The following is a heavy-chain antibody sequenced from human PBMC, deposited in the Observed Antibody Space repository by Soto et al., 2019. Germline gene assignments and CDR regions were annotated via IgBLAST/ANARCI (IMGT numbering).Heavy chain of an antibody. Sequence: ASVKVSCKASGNTVPNYAIHWVRQAPGQRLEWMGWINGGNGNTYYSEHFQGRVTFTRDTSAGTVYMQLSSLTSGDTAVYYCARGIPGYCGGATCYSGWFDPWG. V-gene: IGHV1-3*01. D-gene: IGHD2-15*01. CDR3: ARGIPGYCGGATCYSGWFDP. J-gene: IGHJ5*02. CDR2: INGGNGNT. CDR1: GNTVPNYA.